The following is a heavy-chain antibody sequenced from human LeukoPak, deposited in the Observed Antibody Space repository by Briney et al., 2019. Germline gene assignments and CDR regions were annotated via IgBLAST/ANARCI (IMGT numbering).Heavy chain of an antibody. CDR3: ARDSGSGSYSEY. Sequence: GGSLRLSCAASGFTFSSNWMHWVRQGPGKGLVWVSRINPDGSGTSNADSVKGRFTISRDNAKNTLYLQMNSLRAEDTAVYYCARDSGSGSYSEYWGLGTLVTVSS. V-gene: IGHV3-74*01. CDR2: INPDGSGT. D-gene: IGHD3-10*01. J-gene: IGHJ4*02. CDR1: GFTFSSNW.